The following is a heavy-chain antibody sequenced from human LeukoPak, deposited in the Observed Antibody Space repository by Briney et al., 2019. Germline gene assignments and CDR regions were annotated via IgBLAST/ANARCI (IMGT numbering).Heavy chain of an antibody. Sequence: ASVKVSCKASGYTFTGYYMHWVRQAPGQGLEWMGWINPNSGGTDYTQKFQGRVTMTRDTSISTAYMELSRLTSDDTAVYYCARDYYDFWSGYSGFSYWGQGTLVTVSS. CDR2: INPNSGGT. J-gene: IGHJ4*02. CDR3: ARDYYDFWSGYSGFSY. D-gene: IGHD3-3*01. V-gene: IGHV1-2*02. CDR1: GYTFTGYY.